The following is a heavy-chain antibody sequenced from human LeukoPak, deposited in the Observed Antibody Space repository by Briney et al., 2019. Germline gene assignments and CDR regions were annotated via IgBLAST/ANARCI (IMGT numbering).Heavy chain of an antibody. D-gene: IGHD3-10*01. Sequence: SGTLSLTCAVSGGSISSSNWWSWVRQPPGKGLEWIGEIYHSGSTNYNPSLKSRVTISVDTSKNQFSLKLSSVTAADTAVYYCARGPEDYGSGSWLDVWGKGTTVTISS. CDR3: ARGPEDYGSGSWLDV. CDR1: GGSISSSNW. V-gene: IGHV4-4*02. CDR2: IYHSGST. J-gene: IGHJ6*04.